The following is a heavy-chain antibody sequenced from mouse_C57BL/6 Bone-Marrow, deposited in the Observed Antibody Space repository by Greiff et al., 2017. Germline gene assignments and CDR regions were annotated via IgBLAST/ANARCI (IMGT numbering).Heavy chain of an antibody. V-gene: IGHV14-2*01. J-gene: IGHJ4*01. Sequence: VQLQQSGAELVKPGASVKLSCTASGFNIKDYYMHWVKQRTEQGLEWIGRIDPKDGDTKYAPKFQGKATITADTSSNTAYLQISSLTSEDAAVYYCASPYSNYRGDYWGQGTSVTVSS. CDR3: ASPYSNYRGDY. CDR1: GFNIKDYY. D-gene: IGHD2-5*01. CDR2: IDPKDGDT.